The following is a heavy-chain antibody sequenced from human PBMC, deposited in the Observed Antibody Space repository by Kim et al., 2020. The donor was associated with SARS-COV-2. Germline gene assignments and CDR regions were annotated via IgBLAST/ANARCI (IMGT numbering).Heavy chain of an antibody. J-gene: IGHJ4*02. D-gene: IGHD3-10*01. V-gene: IGHV3-23*01. CDR1: GFTFSSYA. CDR2: ISGSGGST. CDR3: AKAGYYGSGSYYPYYFDY. Sequence: GGSLRLSCAASGFTFSSYAMSWVRQAPGKGLEWVSAISGSGGSTYYADSVKGRFTISRDNSKNTLYLQMNSLRAEDTAVYYCAKAGYYGSGSYYPYYFDYWGQGTLVAVSS.